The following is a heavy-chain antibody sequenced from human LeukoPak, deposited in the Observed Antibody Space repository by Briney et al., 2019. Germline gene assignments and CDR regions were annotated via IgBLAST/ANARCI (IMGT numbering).Heavy chain of an antibody. Sequence: GGSLRLSCAASGFTFSSYGMHWVRQAPGKGLEWVAVISYDGSNKYYADSVKGRFTISRDNSKNTLYLQMNSLRAEDTAVYYCARDMVGATTDAFDIWGQGTMVTVSS. J-gene: IGHJ3*02. CDR3: ARDMVGATTDAFDI. CDR1: GFTFSSYG. D-gene: IGHD1-26*01. CDR2: ISYDGSNK. V-gene: IGHV3-30*03.